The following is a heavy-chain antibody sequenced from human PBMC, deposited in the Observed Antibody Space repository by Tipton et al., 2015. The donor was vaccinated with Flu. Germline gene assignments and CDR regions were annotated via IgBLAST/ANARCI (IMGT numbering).Heavy chain of an antibody. D-gene: IGHD1-1*01. Sequence: SLRLSCAASGFTFSSYWMTWVRQAPGKGLEWVANIKQDGVEKHYVDSVKGRFTISRDNAKSSVYLQMNSLRVEDTAFYYCVRGGPALSNWDGYWFDSWGQGTLVTVSS. CDR3: VRGGPALSNWDGYWFDS. J-gene: IGHJ5*01. V-gene: IGHV3-7*01. CDR2: IKQDGVEK. CDR1: GFTFSSYW.